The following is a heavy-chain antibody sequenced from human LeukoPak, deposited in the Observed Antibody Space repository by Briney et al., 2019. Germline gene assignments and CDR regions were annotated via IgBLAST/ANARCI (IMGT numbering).Heavy chain of an antibody. CDR1: GFTFSSYA. Sequence: PGASLRLSCAASGFTFSSYAMSWVRQAPGKGLEWVSAISGSGGSTYYADSVKGRFTISRDNSKNTLYLQMNSLRAEDTAVYYCAKNPSDSIFYGMDVWGQGTTVTVSS. V-gene: IGHV3-23*01. J-gene: IGHJ6*02. D-gene: IGHD2-21*02. CDR3: AKNPSDSIFYGMDV. CDR2: ISGSGGST.